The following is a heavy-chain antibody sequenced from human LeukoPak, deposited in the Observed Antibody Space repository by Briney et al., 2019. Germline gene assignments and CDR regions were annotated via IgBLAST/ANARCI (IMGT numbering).Heavy chain of an antibody. J-gene: IGHJ5*02. CDR3: ARDIAAAGTDWFDP. CDR1: GGSISSGGYY. V-gene: IGHV4-61*02. Sequence: SETLSLTCTVSGGSISSGGYYWSWIRQHPGKGLEWIGRIYTSGSTNYNPSLKSRVTMSVDTSKNQFSLKLSSVTAADTAVYYCARDIAAAGTDWFDPWGQGTLVTVSS. D-gene: IGHD6-13*01. CDR2: IYTSGST.